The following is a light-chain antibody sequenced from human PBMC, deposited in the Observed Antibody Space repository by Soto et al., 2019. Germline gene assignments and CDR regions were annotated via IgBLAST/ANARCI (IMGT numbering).Light chain of an antibody. CDR3: QQYNTWPPWT. CDR1: QSVSSN. V-gene: IGKV3-15*01. Sequence: EVVMTQSPATLSVSPGERATLSCRASQSVSSNLAWYQQKPGQAPRLLIYGASTRATGVPARFSGSGSGTEFTLTISSLQSEDFVVYCCQQYNTWPPWTFGQGTKVDIK. J-gene: IGKJ1*01. CDR2: GAS.